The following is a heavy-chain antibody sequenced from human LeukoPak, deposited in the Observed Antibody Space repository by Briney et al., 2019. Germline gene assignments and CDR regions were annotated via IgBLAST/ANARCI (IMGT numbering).Heavy chain of an antibody. CDR1: GGSISSSSYY. V-gene: IGHV4-39*01. D-gene: IGHD3-10*01. Sequence: SETLSLTCTVSGGSISSSSYYWGWIRQPTGKGLEWIGSIYYSGSTYYNVSLKSRVTISVDTSRNQFSLKLSSVTAADTAVYYCARHSRSVDYGSGSYTWDYWGQGTLVTVSS. J-gene: IGHJ4*02. CDR2: IYYSGST. CDR3: ARHSRSVDYGSGSYTWDY.